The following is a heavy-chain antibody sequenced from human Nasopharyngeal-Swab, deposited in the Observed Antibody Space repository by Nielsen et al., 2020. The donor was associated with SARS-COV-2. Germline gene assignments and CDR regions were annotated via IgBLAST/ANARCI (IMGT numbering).Heavy chain of an antibody. CDR2: ISSNGGST. V-gene: IGHV3-64*01. J-gene: IGHJ4*02. D-gene: IGHD5-24*01. CDR3: ARGWRWADDY. CDR1: GFTFSSYA. Sequence: GESLKISCAASGFTFSSYAMHWVHQAPGKGLEYVSAISSNGGSTYYANSVKGRFTISRDNSKNTLYLQMGSLRAEDMAVYYCARGWRWADDYWGQGTLVTVSS.